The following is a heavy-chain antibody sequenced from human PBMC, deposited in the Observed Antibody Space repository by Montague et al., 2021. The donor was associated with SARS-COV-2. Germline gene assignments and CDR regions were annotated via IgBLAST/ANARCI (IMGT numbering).Heavy chain of an antibody. CDR2: IYPEDSDT. CDR1: GYSFTSYW. D-gene: IGHD2-2*01. J-gene: IGHJ4*02. CDR3: ARQVHIYCSSTSCPFDY. V-gene: IGHV5-51*01. Sequence: QSVAEVKKPGESLKISCEGSGYSFTSYWIAWVRQMPGKGLEWMGIIYPEDSDTRYSPSFQGHVTISADKSMNTAFLQWSSLRASDTAIYYCARQVHIYCSSTSCPFDYWGQGTLVTVSS.